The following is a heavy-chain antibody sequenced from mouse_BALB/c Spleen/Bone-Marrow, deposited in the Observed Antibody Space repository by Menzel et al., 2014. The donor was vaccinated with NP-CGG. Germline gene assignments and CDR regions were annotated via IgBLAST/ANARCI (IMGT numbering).Heavy chain of an antibody. Sequence: LVESGPELEKPGASVKISCKASGYSFTGYNINWVKQSNGKSLEWIGDIDPYYGGTSYNQKLKDKATLTVDKSSSTAYMQLKSLTSEDSAVYYCAISVSLRAMDYWGQGASVTVSS. D-gene: IGHD1-1*01. J-gene: IGHJ4*01. CDR2: IDPYYGGT. CDR3: AISVSLRAMDY. CDR1: GYSFTGYN. V-gene: IGHV1-39*01.